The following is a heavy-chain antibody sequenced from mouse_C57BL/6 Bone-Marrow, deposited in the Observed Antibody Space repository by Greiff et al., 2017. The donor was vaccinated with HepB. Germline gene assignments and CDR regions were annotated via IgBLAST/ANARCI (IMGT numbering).Heavy chain of an antibody. J-gene: IGHJ3*01. V-gene: IGHV5-12*01. Sequence: EVQLVESGGGLVQPGGSLKLSCAASGFTFSDYYMYCVRQTPEKRLEWVAYISNGGGSTYYPDTVKGRFTISRDNAKNTLYLQMSRLKSEDTAMYYCARQNYSNAVYWGQGTLVTVSA. CDR2: ISNGGGST. CDR1: GFTFSDYY. CDR3: ARQNYSNAVY. D-gene: IGHD2-5*01.